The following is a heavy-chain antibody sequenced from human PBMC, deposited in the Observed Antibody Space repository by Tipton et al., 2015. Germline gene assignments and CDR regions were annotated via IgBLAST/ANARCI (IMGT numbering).Heavy chain of an antibody. D-gene: IGHD3-9*01. J-gene: IGHJ4*02. CDR3: ARDGYDVLTGHSVTFDY. Sequence: PLRLSCAASGFTFSSCSMNWLRQAPGKGLEWVASISSGSTYIYYADSVKGRFTIFRDNAKNSLFLQMNSLRAEDTAVYYCARDGYDVLTGHSVTFDYWGQGSLVTVSS. V-gene: IGHV3-21*01. CDR2: ISSGSTYI. CDR1: GFTFSSCS.